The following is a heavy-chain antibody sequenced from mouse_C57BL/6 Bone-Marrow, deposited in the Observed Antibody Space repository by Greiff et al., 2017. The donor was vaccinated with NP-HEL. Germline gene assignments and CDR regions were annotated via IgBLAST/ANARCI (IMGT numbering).Heavy chain of an antibody. D-gene: IGHD2-10*01. J-gene: IGHJ1*03. V-gene: IGHV5-4*03. CDR3: ARAYRPRYWYFDV. CDR2: ISDGGSYT. Sequence: EVKLMESGGGLVKPGGSLKLSCAASGFTFSSYAMSWVRQTPEKRLEWVATISDGGSYTYYPANVTGTFTISRDNAKNNLYLQMSHLKSEDTAMYYCARAYRPRYWYFDVWGTGTTVTVSS. CDR1: GFTFSSYA.